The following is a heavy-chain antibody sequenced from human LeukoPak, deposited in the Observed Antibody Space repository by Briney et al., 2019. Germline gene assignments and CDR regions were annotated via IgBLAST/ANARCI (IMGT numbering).Heavy chain of an antibody. J-gene: IGHJ4*02. CDR1: GFTFSSYS. CDR2: ISSSSSYI. D-gene: IGHD3-10*01. CDR3: ARAGSAWQYYFDY. Sequence: GGSLRLSCAASGFTFSSYSMTWVRQAPGKGLEWVSSISSSSSYIYYADSVKGRLTISRDNAKNSLYLQMNSLRAEDTAVYYCARAGSAWQYYFDYWGQGTLVTVSS. V-gene: IGHV3-21*01.